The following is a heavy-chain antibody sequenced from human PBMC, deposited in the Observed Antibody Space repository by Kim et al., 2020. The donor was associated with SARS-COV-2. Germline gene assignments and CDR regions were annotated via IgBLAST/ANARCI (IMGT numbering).Heavy chain of an antibody. CDR3: VKDGYTIYAFDI. Sequence: DADSVKGRFTIARDNSKNTLYLQMSSLRAEDTAVYYCVKDGYTIYAFDIWGQGTMVTVSS. J-gene: IGHJ3*02. D-gene: IGHD5-18*01. V-gene: IGHV3-64D*09.